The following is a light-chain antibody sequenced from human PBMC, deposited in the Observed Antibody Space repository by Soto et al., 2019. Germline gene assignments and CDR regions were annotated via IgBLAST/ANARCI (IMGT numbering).Light chain of an antibody. CDR1: SSDVGGYNY. J-gene: IGLJ1*01. Sequence: QSALTQPASVSGSPGQSITISCTGTSSDVGGYNYVSWYQQHPGKAPKLMIYEVSNRPSGVSNRFSGSKSGNTASLTIPGLQAEDEADYYCSSYTSSSTPHVFGTGTKVTVL. CDR3: SSYTSSSTPHV. V-gene: IGLV2-14*01. CDR2: EVS.